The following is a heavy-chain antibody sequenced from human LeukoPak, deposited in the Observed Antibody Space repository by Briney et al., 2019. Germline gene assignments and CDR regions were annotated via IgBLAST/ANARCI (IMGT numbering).Heavy chain of an antibody. CDR2: IYSGGNT. V-gene: IGHV3-53*01. J-gene: IGHJ4*02. D-gene: IGHD3-22*01. Sequence: GGSLRLSCAASGLTVSSNCMSWVRQAPGRGLEWVSFIYSGGNTYYADSVKGRFTISRDNSKNTVHLQMNSLRAEDTAMYYCARRAGDYSHPYDYWGQGTLVTVSS. CDR3: ARRAGDYSHPYDY. CDR1: GLTVSSNC.